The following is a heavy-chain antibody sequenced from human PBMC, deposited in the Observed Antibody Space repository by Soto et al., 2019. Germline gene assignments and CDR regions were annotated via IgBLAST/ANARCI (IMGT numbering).Heavy chain of an antibody. V-gene: IGHV3-30-3*01. J-gene: IGHJ6*02. Sequence: EGSLRLSCAASGFTFSSYAMHWVRQAPGKGLEWVAVISYDGSNKYYADSVKGRFTISRDNSKNTLYLQMNSLRAEDTAVYYCARYHYDYVWGSLYGMDVWGQGTTVTVSS. CDR2: ISYDGSNK. CDR1: GFTFSSYA. CDR3: ARYHYDYVWGSLYGMDV. D-gene: IGHD3-16*01.